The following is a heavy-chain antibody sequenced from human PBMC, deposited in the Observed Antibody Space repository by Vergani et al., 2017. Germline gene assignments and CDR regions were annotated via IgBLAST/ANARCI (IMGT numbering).Heavy chain of an antibody. CDR1: GGTFSSYA. D-gene: IGHD2-2*01. J-gene: IGHJ4*02. CDR2: INPNSGGT. CDR3: ARDPGVVVVPAAMVFDY. V-gene: IGHV1-2*02. Sequence: QVQLVQSGAEVKKPGSSVKVSCKASGGTFSSYAISWVRQAPGQGLEWMGGINPNSGGTNYAQKFQGRVTMTRDTSISTAYMELSRLRSDDTAVYYCARDPGVVVVPAAMVFDYWGQGTLVTVSS.